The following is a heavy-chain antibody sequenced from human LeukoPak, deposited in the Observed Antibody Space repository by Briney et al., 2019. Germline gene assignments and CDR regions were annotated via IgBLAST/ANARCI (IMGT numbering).Heavy chain of an antibody. CDR1: GVSINGYY. Sequence: SETLSLTCTVSGVSINGYYWSWIRQPPGKGLEWIGYIYYSGSSNNNPSLKSRVTISVDTSKNQFSLKLSSVTAADTAVYYCASHPRGVYYYGMDVWGQGTTVTVSS. V-gene: IGHV4-59*08. CDR2: IYYSGSS. J-gene: IGHJ6*02. CDR3: ASHPRGVYYYGMDV. D-gene: IGHD3-16*01.